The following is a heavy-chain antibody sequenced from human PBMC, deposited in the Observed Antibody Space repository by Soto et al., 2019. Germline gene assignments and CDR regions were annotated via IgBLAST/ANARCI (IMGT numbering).Heavy chain of an antibody. D-gene: IGHD3-3*01. CDR2: ISAYNGNT. CDR1: GYTFTSYG. CDR3: ARDRTPHTIFGVVIYNWFDP. Sequence: QVQLVQSGAEVKKPGASVKVSCKASGYTFTSYGISWVRQAPGQGLEWMGWISAYNGNTNYAQKLQGRVTMTTDTSTSTAYMELRSLRSDDTAVYYCARDRTPHTIFGVVIYNWFDPWGQGTLVTVSS. V-gene: IGHV1-18*01. J-gene: IGHJ5*02.